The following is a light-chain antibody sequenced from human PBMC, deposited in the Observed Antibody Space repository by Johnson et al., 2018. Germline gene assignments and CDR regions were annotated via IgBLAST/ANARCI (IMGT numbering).Light chain of an antibody. J-gene: IGLJ1*01. CDR1: SSNIGNNY. CDR2: ENN. Sequence: QSVLTQPPSVSAAPGQKVTISCSGSSSNIGNNYVSWYQQLPGTAPKLLIYENNKRPSGIPDRFSGSKSGTSATLGITGLQTGDEADYYCGTWDSSLIAGKGFGTGTKVTVL. V-gene: IGLV1-51*02. CDR3: GTWDSSLIAGKG.